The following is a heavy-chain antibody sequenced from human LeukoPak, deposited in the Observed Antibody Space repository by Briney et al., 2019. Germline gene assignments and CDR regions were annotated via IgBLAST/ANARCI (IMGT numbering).Heavy chain of an antibody. Sequence: GGSLRLSCAASGFTFDDYAMHWVRQAPGKGLEWVSGISWNSGSIGYADSVKGRFTISRDNAKNSLYLQMNSLRAEDTALYYCAKDSLGTYGSGTEFDYWGQGTLVTVSS. CDR1: GFTFDDYA. J-gene: IGHJ4*02. CDR2: ISWNSGSI. D-gene: IGHD3-10*01. CDR3: AKDSLGTYGSGTEFDY. V-gene: IGHV3-9*01.